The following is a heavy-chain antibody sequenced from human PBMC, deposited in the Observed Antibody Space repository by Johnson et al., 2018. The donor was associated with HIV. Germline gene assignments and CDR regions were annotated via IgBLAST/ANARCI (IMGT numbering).Heavy chain of an antibody. CDR1: GFTFSDYY. CDR2: SSSSGSTI. V-gene: IGHV3-11*04. J-gene: IGHJ3*02. CDR3: SKDQFHKGGGSLVDGFDI. Sequence: QVQLVESGGGLVQPGGSLRLSCAASGFTFSDYYMSWIRQAPGKGLEWVSYSSSSGSTIYYADSAKGRFTISRDNSKNTLYLQMNSLRAEDTAVYYCSKDQFHKGGGSLVDGFDIWGQGTMVTVSS. D-gene: IGHD2-15*01.